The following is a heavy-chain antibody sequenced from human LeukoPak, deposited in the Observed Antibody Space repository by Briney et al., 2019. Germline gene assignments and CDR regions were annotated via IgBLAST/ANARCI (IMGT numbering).Heavy chain of an antibody. Sequence: GGSLRLXCAASGFTVSSNYMSWIRQAPGKGLEWVSVIYSGDGTYYAGSVKGRFTISRDNSKNTLYLQMNSLRAEDTAVYYCARDDGSSPYDYWGQGTLVTVSS. CDR2: IYSGDGT. D-gene: IGHD6-6*01. CDR3: ARDDGSSPYDY. V-gene: IGHV3-66*02. CDR1: GFTVSSNY. J-gene: IGHJ4*02.